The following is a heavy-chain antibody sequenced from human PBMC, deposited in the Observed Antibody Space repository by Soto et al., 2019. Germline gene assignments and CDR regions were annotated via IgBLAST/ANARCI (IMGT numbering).Heavy chain of an antibody. J-gene: IGHJ4*02. CDR2: IIPILGIA. CDR3: AMPVDTAMVTLAY. Sequence: GASVKVSCKASGGTFSSYTISWVRQAPGQGLEWMGRIIPILGIANYAQKFQGRVTITADKSTSTAYMELSSLRSEDTAVYYCAMPVDTAMVTLAYWGQGTLVTVSS. CDR1: GGTFSSYT. V-gene: IGHV1-69*02. D-gene: IGHD5-18*01.